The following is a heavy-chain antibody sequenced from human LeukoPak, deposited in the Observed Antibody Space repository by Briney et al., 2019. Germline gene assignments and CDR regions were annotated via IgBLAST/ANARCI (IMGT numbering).Heavy chain of an antibody. CDR2: ISGSGGST. V-gene: IGHV3-23*01. Sequence: GGSLRLSCAASGFTFSSYAMSWVRQAPGKGLEWVSAISGSGGSTYYADSVKGRFTISRDNSKNTLYLQMNSLRAEDTAVYYCAKDPFGEFDNWSDPWGQGTLVTVSS. CDR1: GFTFSSYA. D-gene: IGHD3-10*01. CDR3: AKDPFGEFDNWSDP. J-gene: IGHJ5*02.